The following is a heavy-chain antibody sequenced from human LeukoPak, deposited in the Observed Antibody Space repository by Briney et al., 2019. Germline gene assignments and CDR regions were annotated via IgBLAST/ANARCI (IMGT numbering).Heavy chain of an antibody. V-gene: IGHV4-34*01. CDR3: ARVRFGKGYYGSGSYPPGMLDY. CDR2: INHSGST. CDR1: GGSFSGYY. J-gene: IGHJ4*02. Sequence: SETLSLTCAVYGGSFSGYYWSWIRQPPGKGLGWIGEINHSGSTNYNPSLKSRVTISVDTSKNQFSLKLSSVTAADTAVYYCARVRFGKGYYGSGSYPPGMLDYWGQGTLVTVSS. D-gene: IGHD3-10*01.